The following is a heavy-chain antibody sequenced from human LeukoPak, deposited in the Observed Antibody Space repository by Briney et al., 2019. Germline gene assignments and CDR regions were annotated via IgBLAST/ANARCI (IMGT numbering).Heavy chain of an antibody. D-gene: IGHD3-10*01. Sequence: GGSLRLSCAASGFTFSSHVMTWVRQAPGKGLEWVANIKQDGSEKYYVDSVKGRFTISRDNAKNSLYLQMNSLRAEDTAVYYCARVPQYYYGSFIYFDYWGQGTLVTVSS. CDR3: ARVPQYYYGSFIYFDY. V-gene: IGHV3-7*01. CDR1: GFTFSSHV. CDR2: IKQDGSEK. J-gene: IGHJ4*02.